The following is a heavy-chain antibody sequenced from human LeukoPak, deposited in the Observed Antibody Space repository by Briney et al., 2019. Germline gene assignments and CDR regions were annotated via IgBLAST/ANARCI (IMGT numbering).Heavy chain of an antibody. Sequence: GESLKISCKTSGYSFTSYWIGWVRQMPGKGLEWMGIIYPGDSDTRYSPSFQGQVTISADKSISTAFLQWSSLKASDIAMYYCVRSYRTGPIEYWGQGTLVTVSS. CDR1: GYSFTSYW. CDR3: VRSYRTGPIEY. CDR2: IYPGDSDT. J-gene: IGHJ4*02. D-gene: IGHD6-19*01. V-gene: IGHV5-51*01.